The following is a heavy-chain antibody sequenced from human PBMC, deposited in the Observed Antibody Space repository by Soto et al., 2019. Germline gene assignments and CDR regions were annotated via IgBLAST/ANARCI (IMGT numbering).Heavy chain of an antibody. D-gene: IGHD4-17*01. CDR1: GGSIISGDYY. CDR3: ARHKDYGDPYYDYGMDV. V-gene: IGHV4-30-4*01. Sequence: SETLSLTCTVAGGSIISGDYYWSWIRKPPGKGLEWIGYIYYSGSTYYNPSLKSRVTISVDTSKNQFSLKLSSVTAADTAVYYCARHKDYGDPYYDYGMDVWGQGTTVTVSS. CDR2: IYYSGST. J-gene: IGHJ6*02.